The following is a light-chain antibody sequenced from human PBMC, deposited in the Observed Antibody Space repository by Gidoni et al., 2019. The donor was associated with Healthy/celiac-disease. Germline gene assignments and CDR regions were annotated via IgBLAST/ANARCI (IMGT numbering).Light chain of an antibody. CDR3: MQALQPPWT. CDR2: LGS. J-gene: IGKJ3*01. V-gene: IGKV2-28*01. CDR1: QSLLHSNGYNY. Sequence: DIVMTQSPLSLPVTPGEPASISCRSSQSLLHSNGYNYLDWYLQKPGQSPQLLIYLGSNRASGVPDRFSGSGSGTEFTLKISRVEAEDVGVYYCMQALQPPWTFGPGTKVDIK.